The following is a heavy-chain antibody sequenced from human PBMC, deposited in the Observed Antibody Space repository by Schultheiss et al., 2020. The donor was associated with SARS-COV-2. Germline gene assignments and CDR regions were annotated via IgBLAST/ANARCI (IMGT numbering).Heavy chain of an antibody. CDR2: ISSSSSYI. J-gene: IGHJ4*02. V-gene: IGHV3-21*04. CDR1: GFTFSSYS. Sequence: GESLKISCAASGFTFSSYSMNWVRQAPGKGLEWVSSISSSSSYIYYADSVKGRFTISRDNAKNSLYLQMNSLRAEDTAVYYCARICTIFGVVTPDYWGQGTLVTVSS. CDR3: ARICTIFGVVTPDY. D-gene: IGHD3-3*01.